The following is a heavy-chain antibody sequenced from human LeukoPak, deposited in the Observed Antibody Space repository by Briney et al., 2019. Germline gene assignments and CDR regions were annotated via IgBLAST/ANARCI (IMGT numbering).Heavy chain of an antibody. V-gene: IGHV4-34*01. Sequence: SETLSLTCAVYGGSFSGYYWSWIRQPPGKGLEWIGEINHSGSTNYNPSLKSRVTISVDTSKNQFSPKLSSVTAADTAVYYCANNYYDSRGTNWFDPWGQGTLVTVSS. CDR1: GGSFSGYY. J-gene: IGHJ5*02. D-gene: IGHD3-22*01. CDR3: ANNYYDSRGTNWFDP. CDR2: INHSGST.